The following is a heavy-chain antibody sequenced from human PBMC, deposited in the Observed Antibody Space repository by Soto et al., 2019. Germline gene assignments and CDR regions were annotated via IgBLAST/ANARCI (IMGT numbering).Heavy chain of an antibody. V-gene: IGHV3-11*01. CDR3: ARVSPPPDY. Sequence: QVQLVESGGGLVKPGGSLRLSCAASGFTFSDYYMSWIRQAPGKGLEWVSYISTSGSTINYADPVKGRFTNSRDNAKNPPVLQINNLRAEDTAVYYRARVSPPPDYWGQGTLVTVSS. J-gene: IGHJ4*02. CDR1: GFTFSDYY. CDR2: ISTSGSTI.